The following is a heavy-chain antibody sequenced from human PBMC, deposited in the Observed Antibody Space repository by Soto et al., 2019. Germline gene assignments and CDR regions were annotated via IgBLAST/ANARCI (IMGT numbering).Heavy chain of an antibody. Sequence: SGPTLVKPTQTLTLTCTFSGFSLSTSGVGVGWIRQPPGKALEWLALIYWNDDKRYSPSLKSRLTITKDTSKNQVVLTMTNMDPVDTATYYCAHRLKWELFAREVPRPLRKTSLFGYWGQGTLVTVSS. CDR3: AHRLKWELFAREVPRPLRKTSLFGY. J-gene: IGHJ4*02. CDR1: GFSLSTSGVG. D-gene: IGHD1-26*01. V-gene: IGHV2-5*01. CDR2: IYWNDDK.